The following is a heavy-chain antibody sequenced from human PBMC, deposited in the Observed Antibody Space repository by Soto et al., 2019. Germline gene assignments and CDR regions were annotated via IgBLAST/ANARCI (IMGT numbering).Heavy chain of an antibody. CDR3: MTPNGAYSYDSSY. V-gene: IGHV4-30-4*08. Sequence: TLSLTCTVSGDSINNDDHFWTWIRQRPGQGLEWIGYIFYSGATYYNPSLKARVTISIDKSRKYFSLDLSSVTAADTAVYYCMTPNGAYSYDSSYWGQGTLVT. D-gene: IGHD3-22*01. J-gene: IGHJ4*02. CDR2: IFYSGAT. CDR1: GDSINNDDHF.